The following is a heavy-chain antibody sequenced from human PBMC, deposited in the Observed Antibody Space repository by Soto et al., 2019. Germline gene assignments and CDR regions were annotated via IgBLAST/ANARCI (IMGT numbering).Heavy chain of an antibody. Sequence: KSSETLSLTGAVYGGSVNGYYWNWIRQPPWKGLEWIGEINHTGGTHYNPSLKSRVTMSVDTSKNQFSLRLSSVTAADTAIYYCATRITVFGLLIPPFDPWGQGTQVTVSS. D-gene: IGHD3-3*01. CDR1: GGSVNGYY. CDR2: INHTGGT. J-gene: IGHJ5*02. CDR3: ATRITVFGLLIPPFDP. V-gene: IGHV4-34*01.